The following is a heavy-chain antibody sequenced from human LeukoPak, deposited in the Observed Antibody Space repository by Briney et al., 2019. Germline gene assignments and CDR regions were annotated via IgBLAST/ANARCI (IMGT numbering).Heavy chain of an antibody. J-gene: IGHJ4*02. CDR3: ARVSDYDILTGDIDY. CDR1: GYTFTGYY. CDR2: INPNSGGT. D-gene: IGHD3-9*01. Sequence: GASVKVSCKASGYTFTGYYMHWVRQAPGQGLEWMGWINPNSGGTNYAQKLQGRVTMTTDTSTSTAYMELRSLRSDDTAVYYCARVSDYDILTGDIDYWGQGTLVTVSS. V-gene: IGHV1-2*02.